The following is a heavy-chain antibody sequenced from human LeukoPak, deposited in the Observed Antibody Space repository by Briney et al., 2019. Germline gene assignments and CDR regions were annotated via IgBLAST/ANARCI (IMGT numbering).Heavy chain of an antibody. D-gene: IGHD3-16*02. CDR1: GGSISSGGYY. CDR3: ARGDDYIWGSYRSSYFDY. J-gene: IGHJ4*02. V-gene: IGHV4-31*03. CDR2: IYYSGST. Sequence: PSQTLSLTCTVSGGSISSGGYYWSWIRQHPGKGLEWIGYIYYSGSTYYNPSLKSRVTISVDRSKNQFSLKLSSVTAADTAVYYCARGDDYIWGSYRSSYFDYWGQGTLVTVSS.